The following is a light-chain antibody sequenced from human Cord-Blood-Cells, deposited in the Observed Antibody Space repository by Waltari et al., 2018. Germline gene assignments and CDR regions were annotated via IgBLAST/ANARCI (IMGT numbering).Light chain of an antibody. CDR2: YDS. CDR1: NIGSKS. CDR3: QVWDSSSDWV. V-gene: IGLV3-21*04. J-gene: IGLJ3*02. Sequence: SYVLPQPPSVSVAPGKTARITCGGNNIGSKSVHWYQQKPGQAPVLVIYYDSDRPSGIPERFSGSNSGNTATLTISRVEAGDEADYYCQVWDSSSDWVFGGGTKLTVL.